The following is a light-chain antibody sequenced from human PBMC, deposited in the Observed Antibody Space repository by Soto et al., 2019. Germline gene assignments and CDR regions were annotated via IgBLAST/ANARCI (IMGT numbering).Light chain of an antibody. CDR3: EHPGTSAGT. Sequence: SRNTLYLGGGDRVNHTCRASQSVGSNYLAWYQQKPGQTPRLLIYGASSRAAGIPDRFSGSGSGTDFALTMRTREPEEFAVYYYEHPGTSAGTDGEGTKVDIK. CDR2: GAS. CDR1: QSVGSNY. J-gene: IGKJ1*01. V-gene: IGKV3-20*01.